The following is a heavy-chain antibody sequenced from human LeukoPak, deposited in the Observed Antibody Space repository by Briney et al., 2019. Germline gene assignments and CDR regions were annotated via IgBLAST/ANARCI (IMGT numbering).Heavy chain of an antibody. CDR2: IKQDGSEK. V-gene: IGHV3-7*01. Sequence: GGSLRLSCAASGFTFSDYWMSWVRQAPGKGLEWVASIKQDGSEKYYVDSVKGRFTISKDSPKNSLYLQMNSLRAEDTAVYYCARATRGFDPWGQGTLVTVSS. CDR1: GFTFSDYW. CDR3: ARATRGFDP. J-gene: IGHJ5*02.